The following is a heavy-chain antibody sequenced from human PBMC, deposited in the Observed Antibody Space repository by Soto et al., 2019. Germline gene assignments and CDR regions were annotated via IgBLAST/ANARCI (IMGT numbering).Heavy chain of an antibody. CDR2: VYNSGST. CDR3: ARYRREAVAGYTLDN. Sequence: LXLTCTVSGGSISSDYWTWIRQPPGKGLEWIGYVYNSGSTNYNPSLKSRVTISEDTSKSQFSLKVNSMTAADTAVYYCARYRREAVAGYTLDNWGQGILVTVSS. V-gene: IGHV4-59*01. D-gene: IGHD6-13*01. CDR1: GGSISSDY. J-gene: IGHJ4*02.